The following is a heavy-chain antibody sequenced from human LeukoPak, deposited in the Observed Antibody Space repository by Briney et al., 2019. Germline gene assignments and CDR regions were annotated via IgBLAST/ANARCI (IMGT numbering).Heavy chain of an antibody. V-gene: IGHV1-69*05. CDR1: GGTFSSYA. D-gene: IGHD3-3*01. Sequence: ASVKVSCKASGGTFSSYAISWVRQAPGQGLEWMGGIIPIFGTANYAQKFQGRVTITTDESTSTAYMELSSLRSEDTAVYYCASSPGPIFWSGKWDHFDYWGQGTLVTVSS. CDR2: IIPIFGTA. CDR3: ASSPGPIFWSGKWDHFDY. J-gene: IGHJ4*02.